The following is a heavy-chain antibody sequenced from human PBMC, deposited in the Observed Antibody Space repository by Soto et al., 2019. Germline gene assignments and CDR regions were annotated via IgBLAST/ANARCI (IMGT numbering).Heavy chain of an antibody. D-gene: IGHD2-15*01. J-gene: IGHJ3*02. CDR1: GYTFTSYA. Sequence: ASVKVSCKASGYTFTSYAMHWVRQAPGQRREGMGWINAGNGNTKYSQKFQGRVTITRDTSASTAYMELSRVRSEDTAVYYCATTRHCSGGSCLNNAFDIWGQGTMVTVSS. CDR2: INAGNGNT. CDR3: ATTRHCSGGSCLNNAFDI. V-gene: IGHV1-3*01.